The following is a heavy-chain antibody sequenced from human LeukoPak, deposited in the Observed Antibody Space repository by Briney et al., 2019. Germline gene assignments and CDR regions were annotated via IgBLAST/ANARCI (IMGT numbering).Heavy chain of an antibody. J-gene: IGHJ2*01. D-gene: IGHD3-9*01. CDR1: GYTFTGYY. V-gene: IGHV1-2*02. CDR3: ARSPSVYDILTGYPGWYFDL. CDR2: INPNSGGT. Sequence: GASVKVSCKASGYTFTGYYMHWLRQAAGQGLEWMGWINPNSGGTNYAQKFQGRATMTRDTSISTAYMELSKLRPDDTAVYYCARSPSVYDILTGYPGWYFDLWGRGTLVTVSS.